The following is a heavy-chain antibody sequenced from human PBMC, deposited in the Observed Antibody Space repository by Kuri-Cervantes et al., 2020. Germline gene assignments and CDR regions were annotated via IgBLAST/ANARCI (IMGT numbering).Heavy chain of an antibody. CDR1: GFTFSSYA. J-gene: IGHJ4*02. CDR3: ARDPDSSGWYDY. Sequence: GESLKISCAASGFTFSSYAMHWVRQAPGKRLEWVAVISYDGSNKYYAGSVKGRFTISRDNSKNTLYLQMNSLRAEDTAVYYCARDPDSSGWYDYWGQGTLVTVSP. V-gene: IGHV3-30-3*01. CDR2: ISYDGSNK. D-gene: IGHD6-19*01.